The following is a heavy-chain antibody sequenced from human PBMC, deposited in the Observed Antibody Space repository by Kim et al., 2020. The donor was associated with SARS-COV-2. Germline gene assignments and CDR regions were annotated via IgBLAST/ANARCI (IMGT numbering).Heavy chain of an antibody. V-gene: IGHV1-3*01. CDR1: GYTFTSYA. CDR3: ARVGSYYYGSGDY. CDR2: INAGNGNT. J-gene: IGHJ4*02. D-gene: IGHD3-10*01. Sequence: ASVKVSCKASGYTFTSYAMHWVRQAPGQRLEWMGWINAGNGNTKYSQKFQGRVTITRDTSASTAYMELSSLRSEDTAVYYCARVGSYYYGSGDYWGQGTLVTVSS.